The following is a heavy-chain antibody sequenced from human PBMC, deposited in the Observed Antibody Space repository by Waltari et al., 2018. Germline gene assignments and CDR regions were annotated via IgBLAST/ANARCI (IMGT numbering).Heavy chain of an antibody. Sequence: LQESGPXLVXXSQTLSXTCSXSGDSISRXTYWWAWMRQPAEKGLECVGRIYTRGSXDYNPSLQNRXTVSLDTSKNQFSLKLEXVTAADTAXYXCAXGGMPNANWFEXWGQGVLVTVSS. CDR1: GDSISRXTYW. D-gene: IGHD1-1*01. J-gene: IGHJ5*01. CDR2: IYTRGSX. V-gene: IGHV4-61*02. CDR3: AXGGMPNANWFEX.